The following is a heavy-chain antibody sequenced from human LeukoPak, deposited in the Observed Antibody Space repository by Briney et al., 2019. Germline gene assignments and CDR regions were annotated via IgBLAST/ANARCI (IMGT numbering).Heavy chain of an antibody. Sequence: GGSLRLSCAASEFTFSSYSMNWVRQAPGKGLEWVSSISSSSSYIYYADSVKGRFTISRDNAKNSLYLQMNSLRAEDTAVYYCARGRIAAAGTDTADAFDIWGQGTMVTVSS. CDR3: ARGRIAAAGTDTADAFDI. J-gene: IGHJ3*02. CDR1: EFTFSSYS. V-gene: IGHV3-21*01. D-gene: IGHD6-13*01. CDR2: ISSSSSYI.